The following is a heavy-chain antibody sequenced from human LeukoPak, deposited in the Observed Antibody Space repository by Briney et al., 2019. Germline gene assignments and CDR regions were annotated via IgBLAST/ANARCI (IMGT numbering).Heavy chain of an antibody. J-gene: IGHJ4*02. CDR2: ISYDGTNI. Sequence: SGGSLRLSCAASGFTFNSHALSWVRQAPGKGLEWVALISYDGTNIYYADSVKGRFTISRDNSRNTLYLQMNSLRVADTAVYHCAKDRNFWSGPRNYFDSWGQGTLVTVSS. V-gene: IGHV3-30*18. CDR3: AKDRNFWSGPRNYFDS. D-gene: IGHD3-3*01. CDR1: GFTFNSHA.